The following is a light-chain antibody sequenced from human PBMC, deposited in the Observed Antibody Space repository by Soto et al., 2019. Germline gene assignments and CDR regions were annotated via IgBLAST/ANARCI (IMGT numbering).Light chain of an antibody. V-gene: IGKV1-13*02. CDR3: QQFNSYPHSYT. CDR2: DAS. Sequence: AIQLTQSPSSLSASVGDRVTITCRASQGISSALAWYQQKPGKAPKLLIYDASSLESGVPSRFSGSGSGTDFTLTLRSLQPEDFATYYCQQFNSYPHSYTFGQGTKLEIK. CDR1: QGISSA. J-gene: IGKJ2*01.